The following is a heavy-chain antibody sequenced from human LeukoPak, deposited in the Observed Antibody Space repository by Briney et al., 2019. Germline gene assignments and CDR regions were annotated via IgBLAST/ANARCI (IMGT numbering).Heavy chain of an antibody. CDR3: ARPYSNDYYYYGMDV. J-gene: IGHJ6*02. V-gene: IGHV1-69*04. CDR2: IIPILGIA. Sequence: SVKVSCKASGGTFSSYAISWVRQAPGQGLEWMGRIIPILGIANYAQKFQGRVTITADKSTSTAYMELSSLRSEDTAVYYCARPYSNDYYYYGMDVWGQGTTVTVSS. D-gene: IGHD4-11*01. CDR1: GGTFSSYA.